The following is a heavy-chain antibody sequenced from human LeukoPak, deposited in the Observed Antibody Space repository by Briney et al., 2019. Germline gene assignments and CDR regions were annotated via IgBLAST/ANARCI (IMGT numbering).Heavy chain of an antibody. V-gene: IGHV3-7*03. J-gene: IGHJ6*02. Sequence: GGSLRLSCAASGFTFSNYWMNWVRQVPGKGPEWVATIKQDGGERYYVDSVEGRFTISRDNGKTSVYLQMNSLRADDTAVYYCARSRAAVVMGELIPSFYYGMDVWGQGTTVTVSS. CDR1: GFTFSNYW. D-gene: IGHD3-16*01. CDR2: IKQDGGER. CDR3: ARSRAAVVMGELIPSFYYGMDV.